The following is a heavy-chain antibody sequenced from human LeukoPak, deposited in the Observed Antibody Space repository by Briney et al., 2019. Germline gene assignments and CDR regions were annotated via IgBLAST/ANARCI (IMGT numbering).Heavy chain of an antibody. J-gene: IGHJ6*03. CDR2: INPSGGST. V-gene: IGHV1-46*01. CDR3: VRAGWYYWFYLYYYMDV. Sequence: ASVKVSCKASGYTFTSDGINWVRQAPGQGLEWMGIINPSGGSTSYAQKFQGRVTMTRDTSTSTVYMELSSLRSEDTAVYYCVRAGWYYWFYLYYYMDVWGKGTTITVSS. CDR1: GYTFTSDG. D-gene: IGHD1-1*01.